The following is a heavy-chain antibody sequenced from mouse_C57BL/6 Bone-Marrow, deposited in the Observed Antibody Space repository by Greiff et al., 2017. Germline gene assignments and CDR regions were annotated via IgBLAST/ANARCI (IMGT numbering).Heavy chain of an antibody. CDR2: IYPGGGYT. D-gene: IGHD2-5*01. V-gene: IGHV1-63*01. CDR1: GYTFTNYW. J-gene: IGHJ4*01. CDR3: ARSGHSTLYAMDY. Sequence: QVQPQQSGAELVRPGTSVKMSCKASGYTFTNYWIGWAKQRPGHGLEWIGDIYPGGGYTNYNEKFKGKATLTADKSSSTAYMQFSSLTSEDSAIYYCARSGHSTLYAMDYWGQGTSVTVSS.